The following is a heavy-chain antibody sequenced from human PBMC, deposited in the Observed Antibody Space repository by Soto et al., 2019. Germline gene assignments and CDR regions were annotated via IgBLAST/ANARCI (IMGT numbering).Heavy chain of an antibody. CDR2: IIPILGIA. CDR3: ARSCSGGSCLSDY. V-gene: IGHV1-69*02. J-gene: IGHJ4*02. CDR1: GGTFSSYT. D-gene: IGHD2-15*01. Sequence: QVQLVQSGAEVKKPGSSVKVSCKASGGTFSSYTISWVRQAPGQGLEWMGRIIPILGIANYAQKFQGRVTITADKSTSTAYVELSSLRSEDTAVYYCARSCSGGSCLSDYWGQGTLVTVSS.